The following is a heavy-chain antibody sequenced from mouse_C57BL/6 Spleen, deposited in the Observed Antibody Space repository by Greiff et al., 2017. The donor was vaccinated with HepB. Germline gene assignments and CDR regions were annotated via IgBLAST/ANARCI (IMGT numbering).Heavy chain of an antibody. CDR1: GFNIKDDY. Sequence: VQLQQSGAELVRPGASVKLSCTASGFNIKDDYMHWVKQRPEQGLEWIGWIYPENGDTEYASKFQGKATITADTSSNTAYLQLSSQTSEDTAVYYCTRRTNWGRYFDVWGTGTTVTVSS. CDR3: TRRTNWGRYFDV. D-gene: IGHD4-1*01. J-gene: IGHJ1*03. V-gene: IGHV14-4*01. CDR2: IYPENGDT.